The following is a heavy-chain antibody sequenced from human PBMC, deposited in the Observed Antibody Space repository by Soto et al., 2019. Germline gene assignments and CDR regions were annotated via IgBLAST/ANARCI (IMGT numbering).Heavy chain of an antibody. CDR2: INHSGST. V-gene: IGHV4-34*01. Sequence: QVQLQKWGAGLLKPSETLSLTCAVYGGSFSGYYWSWIRQPPGKGLECIGEINHSGSTNYNPSLKSRVTISVDTSKNQFSLKRSSVTAADTAVYYCARGGDDYVWGSYRYTFDYWGQGTLVTVSS. CDR3: ARGGDDYVWGSYRYTFDY. D-gene: IGHD3-16*02. J-gene: IGHJ4*02. CDR1: GGSFSGYY.